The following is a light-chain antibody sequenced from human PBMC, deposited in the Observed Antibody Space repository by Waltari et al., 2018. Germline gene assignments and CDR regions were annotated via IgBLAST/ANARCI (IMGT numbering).Light chain of an antibody. CDR1: QGISSY. CDR2: ATS. V-gene: IGKV1-8*01. CDR3: QQYYTYPRT. Sequence: AIRMTQSPSSLAASTGDRVNITCRASQGISSYLAWYQQKPVKAPKLLMYATSTMQSGVPSRFSGSGSGTDFTLTISCLQSEDFATYYCQQYYTYPRTFGQGTKVET. J-gene: IGKJ1*01.